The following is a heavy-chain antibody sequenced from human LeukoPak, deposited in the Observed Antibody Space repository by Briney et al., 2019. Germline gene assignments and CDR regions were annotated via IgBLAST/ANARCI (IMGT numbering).Heavy chain of an antibody. Sequence: ASVKVSCKASGYTFTSYDINWVRQATGQGFEWMGWINPNSGITGYAQKFQGRVTITRNTSISAAYMELSSLRSEDTAVYYCATEVITMVRGVIAHDAFDIRGQGTMVTVSS. V-gene: IGHV1-8*03. J-gene: IGHJ3*02. CDR1: GYTFTSYD. CDR3: ATEVITMVRGVIAHDAFDI. D-gene: IGHD3-10*01. CDR2: INPNSGIT.